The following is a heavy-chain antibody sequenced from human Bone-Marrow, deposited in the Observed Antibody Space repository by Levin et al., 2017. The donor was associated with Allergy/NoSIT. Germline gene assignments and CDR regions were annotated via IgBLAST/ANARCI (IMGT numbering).Heavy chain of an antibody. V-gene: IGHV3-53*01. CDR3: ARDWSSGSYFRYDWYFDL. D-gene: IGHD1-26*01. J-gene: IGHJ2*01. CDR2: IYSGGST. Sequence: SGGSLRLSCAASGFTISSNYMSWVRQAPGKGLEWVSVIYSGGSTYYADSVKGRFTISRDNSKNTLYLQMNSLRAEDTAVYYCARDWSSGSYFRYDWYFDLWGRGTLVTVSS. CDR1: GFTISSNY.